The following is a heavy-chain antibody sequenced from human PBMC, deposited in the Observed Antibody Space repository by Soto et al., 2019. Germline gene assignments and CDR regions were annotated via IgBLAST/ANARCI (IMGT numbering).Heavy chain of an antibody. CDR3: ARGIVVVPAAISSYYYYGMDV. J-gene: IGHJ6*02. CDR1: GGTFSSYA. CDR2: IIPIFGTA. V-gene: IGHV1-69*13. D-gene: IGHD2-2*02. Sequence: ASVKVSCKASGGTFSSYAISWVRQAPGQGLEWMGGIIPIFGTANYAQKFQGRVTITADESTSTAYMELSSLRSEDTAVYYCARGIVVVPAAISSYYYYGMDVWGQGTTVTVSS.